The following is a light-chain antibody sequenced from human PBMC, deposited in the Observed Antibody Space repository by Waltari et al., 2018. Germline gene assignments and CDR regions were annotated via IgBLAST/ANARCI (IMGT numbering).Light chain of an antibody. CDR2: EVS. CDR1: SRSIGAYNY. Sequence: QSALTQPASVSGSPGQSITISCTGASRSIGAYNYVSWFQQHPGKAPKLMIYEVSNRPSGVSNRFSGSKSGNTASLTISGLQTEDEADYYCSSYTTSITWVFGGGTKLTVL. J-gene: IGLJ3*02. CDR3: SSYTTSITWV. V-gene: IGLV2-14*01.